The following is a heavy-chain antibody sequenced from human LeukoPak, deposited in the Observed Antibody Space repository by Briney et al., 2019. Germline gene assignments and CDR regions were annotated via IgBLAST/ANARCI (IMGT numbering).Heavy chain of an antibody. CDR1: GFTFSSYA. V-gene: IGHV3-23*01. Sequence: GGSLRLSCAASGFTFSSYAMSWVRQASGKGLEWVSAISGSGGSTYYADSVKGRFTISRDNSKNTLYLQMNSLRAEDTAVYYCAKDKGITMIVVVIGDFDYWGQGTLVTVSS. CDR3: AKDKGITMIVVVIGDFDY. CDR2: ISGSGGST. D-gene: IGHD3-22*01. J-gene: IGHJ4*02.